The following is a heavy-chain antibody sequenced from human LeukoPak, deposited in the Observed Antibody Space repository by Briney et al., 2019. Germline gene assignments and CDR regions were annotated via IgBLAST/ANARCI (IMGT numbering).Heavy chain of an antibody. D-gene: IGHD3-3*01. CDR1: GGTFSSYA. CDR2: IIPILGIA. Sequence: SVKVSCKASGGTFSSYAISWVRQAPGQGLEWMGRIIPILGIANYAQKFQGRVTMTRNTSISTAYMELSSLRSEDTAVYYCARVAPWDYDFWSGYFPSSYYYYGMDVWGQGTTDTVSS. CDR3: ARVAPWDYDFWSGYFPSSYYYYGMDV. V-gene: IGHV1-69*04. J-gene: IGHJ6*02.